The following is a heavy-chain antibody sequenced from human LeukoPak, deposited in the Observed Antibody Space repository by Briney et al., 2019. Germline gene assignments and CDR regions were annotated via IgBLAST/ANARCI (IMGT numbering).Heavy chain of an antibody. CDR2: INHSGST. Sequence: SETLSLTCAVYGGSFSGYYWSWIRQPPGKGLEWIGEINHSGSTNYNPSLKSRVTISVDTSKNQFSLKLSSVTAADTAVYFCATRTGDIVATIPSYFDYWGQGTLATVSS. D-gene: IGHD5-12*01. CDR3: ATRTGDIVATIPSYFDY. CDR1: GGSFSGYY. V-gene: IGHV4-34*01. J-gene: IGHJ4*02.